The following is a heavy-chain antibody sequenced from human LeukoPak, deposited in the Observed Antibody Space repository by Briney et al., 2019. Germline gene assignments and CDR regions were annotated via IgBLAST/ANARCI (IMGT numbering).Heavy chain of an antibody. V-gene: IGHV4-34*01. Sequence: SETLSLTCAVYGGSFSGYYWSWIRQPPGKGLEWIGEINHSGSTSYNPSLKSRVTISVDTSKNQFSLKLSSVTAADTAVYYCARDGQGGFDYWGQGTLVTVSS. CDR3: ARDGQGGFDY. D-gene: IGHD3-16*01. CDR2: INHSGST. CDR1: GGSFSGYY. J-gene: IGHJ4*02.